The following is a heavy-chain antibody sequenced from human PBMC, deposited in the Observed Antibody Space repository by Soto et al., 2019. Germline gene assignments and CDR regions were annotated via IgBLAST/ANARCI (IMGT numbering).Heavy chain of an antibody. Sequence: LQTLCVTCSVAGGSIGGYDGSWIRQPPGKGLEWIGYIYYSGGTNYNPSLKSRVTISVDTSKNQFSLKLSSVTAADTAVYYCAIGGYYDSSGYWYAFDIWGQGTMVT. V-gene: IGHV4-59*01. CDR3: AIGGYYDSSGYWYAFDI. J-gene: IGHJ3*02. CDR2: IYYSGGT. CDR1: GGSIGGYD. D-gene: IGHD3-22*01.